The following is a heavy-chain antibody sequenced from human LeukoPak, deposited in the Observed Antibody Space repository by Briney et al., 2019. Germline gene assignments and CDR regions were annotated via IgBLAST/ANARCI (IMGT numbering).Heavy chain of an antibody. Sequence: GGSLRLSCAASGFSFNSYWMRWVGQAPGKGMEGVAAIKQDGSEKYYVDSVKGRFTISRDNAKNSLYLQMNSLGAEDTAVYYCASLYSAAFDIWGQGTMVTVSS. CDR2: IKQDGSEK. D-gene: IGHD3-10*02. CDR1: GFSFNSYW. V-gene: IGHV3-7*03. CDR3: ASLYSAAFDI. J-gene: IGHJ3*02.